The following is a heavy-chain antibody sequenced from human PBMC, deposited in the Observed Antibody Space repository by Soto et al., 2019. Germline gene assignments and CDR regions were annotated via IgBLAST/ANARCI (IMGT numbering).Heavy chain of an antibody. V-gene: IGHV4-39*01. CDR2: IYYSGST. CDR3: ARLYCSGGSCPGY. CDR1: GGSISSSSYY. Sequence: SETLSLTCTVSGGSISSSSYYWGWIRQPPGKGLEWIGSIYYSGSTYYNPSLKSRVTISVDTSKNQFSLKLSSVTAADTAVYYCARLYCSGGSCPGYWGQGTLVTVSS. J-gene: IGHJ4*02. D-gene: IGHD2-15*01.